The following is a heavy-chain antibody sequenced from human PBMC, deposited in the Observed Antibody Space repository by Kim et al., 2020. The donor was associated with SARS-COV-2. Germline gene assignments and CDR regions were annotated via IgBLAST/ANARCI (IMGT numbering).Heavy chain of an antibody. J-gene: IGHJ6*02. CDR1: GGSISSDSDY. CDR2: IHYSGST. D-gene: IGHD3-10*01. Sequence: SETLSLTCTVSGGSISSDSDYWGWIRQPSGKGLEWIGSIHYSGSTYYNPSLWSRVAISVDTSKNQFSLKLRSVTAADTSIYYCARHPSYYSSGHPPDGLDVWGQGTTVTVSS. CDR3: ARHPSYYSSGHPPDGLDV. V-gene: IGHV4-39*01.